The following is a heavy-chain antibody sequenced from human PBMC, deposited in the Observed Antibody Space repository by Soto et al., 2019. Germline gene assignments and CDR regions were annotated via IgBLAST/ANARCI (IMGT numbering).Heavy chain of an antibody. CDR1: GGSISSSSYY. J-gene: IGHJ3*02. D-gene: IGHD3-22*01. CDR2: IYYTGST. Sequence: TSETLSLTCTVSGGSISSSSYYWGWIRQPPGKGLEWIGSIYYTGSTYYSPSLKGRVTISVDSSKNQFSLKLSSVTAADTAVYHCVRVYDYDSSGYFRPADAFDIWGQGTRVTVSS. CDR3: VRVYDYDSSGYFRPADAFDI. V-gene: IGHV4-39*02.